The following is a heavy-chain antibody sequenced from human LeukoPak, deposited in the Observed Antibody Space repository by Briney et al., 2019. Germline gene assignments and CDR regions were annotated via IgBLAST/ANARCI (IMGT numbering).Heavy chain of an antibody. Sequence: GGSLRLSCAASGFTFSGHWMSWVRQAPGKGLEWVANINQGGSDKYYVDSVKGRFTISRDNGNNLLYLQMNSLRGEDTAVYYCTRDRSRAEDDWGQGTLVTVSS. CDR2: INQGGSDK. CDR1: GFTFSGHW. J-gene: IGHJ4*02. D-gene: IGHD1-14*01. CDR3: TRDRSRAEDD. V-gene: IGHV3-7*01.